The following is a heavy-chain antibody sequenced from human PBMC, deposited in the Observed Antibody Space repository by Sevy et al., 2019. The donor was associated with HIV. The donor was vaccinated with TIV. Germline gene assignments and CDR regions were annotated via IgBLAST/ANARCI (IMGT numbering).Heavy chain of an antibody. CDR1: GFTFSRYS. J-gene: IGHJ4*02. V-gene: IGHV3-48*02. CDR2: CGSTGPTI. Sequence: GGSLRLSCVASGFTFSRYSMNWVRQAPGKGLEWVSSCGSTGPTIYYADSVKGRFTISRDNAKNSLYLQMNSLREEDTAVYYCARPGSGWFEFDSWGQGTLVTVSS. D-gene: IGHD6-19*01. CDR3: ARPGSGWFEFDS.